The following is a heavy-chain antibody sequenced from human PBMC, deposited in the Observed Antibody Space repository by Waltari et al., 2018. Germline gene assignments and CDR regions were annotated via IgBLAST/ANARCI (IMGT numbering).Heavy chain of an antibody. CDR1: GFTFSSYA. Sequence: EVQLLESGGGLVQPGGSLRLSCAASGFTFSSYAMTWARQAPGKGLEWVSAISGSGGSTYYADSVKGRFTISRDNSKNTLYLQMNSLRAEDTAVYYCAKVVSSGWYLIWGQGTLVTVSS. CDR2: ISGSGGST. V-gene: IGHV3-23*01. D-gene: IGHD6-19*01. CDR3: AKVVSSGWYLI. J-gene: IGHJ4*02.